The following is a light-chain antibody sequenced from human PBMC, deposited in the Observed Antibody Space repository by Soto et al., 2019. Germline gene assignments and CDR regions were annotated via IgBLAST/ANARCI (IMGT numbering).Light chain of an antibody. CDR2: EVT. CDR3: SSYTVSVAPSV. J-gene: IGLJ1*01. Sequence: QYALTQPASVSGSPGQSITISCGGSNSDVGNGYDSVSWYQQHPGKAPKLIIYEVTNRPSGVSSRFSGSKSGNTASLTISGLQAEDEADYYCSSYTVSVAPSVFGTGTKVTVL. V-gene: IGLV2-14*01. CDR1: NSDVGNGYDS.